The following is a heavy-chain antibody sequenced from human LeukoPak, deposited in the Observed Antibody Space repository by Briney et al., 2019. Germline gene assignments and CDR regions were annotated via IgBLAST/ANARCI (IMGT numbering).Heavy chain of an antibody. D-gene: IGHD6-19*01. Sequence: GGSLRLSCAASGFTFSSYAMHWVRQAPGKGLEWVANIKQDGSEKYYVDSVKGRFTISRDNAKNSLYLQMNSLRVEDTAVYYCARLEQWLTPYWGQGTLVTVSS. J-gene: IGHJ4*02. CDR3: ARLEQWLTPY. V-gene: IGHV3-7*01. CDR1: GFTFSSYA. CDR2: IKQDGSEK.